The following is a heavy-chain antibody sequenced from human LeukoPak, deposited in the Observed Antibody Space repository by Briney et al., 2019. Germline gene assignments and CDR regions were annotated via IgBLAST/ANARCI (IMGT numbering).Heavy chain of an antibody. CDR2: IYWDDDK. D-gene: IGHD3-10*01. CDR1: GFSLTTSGVG. CDR3: AHIPTLVRGVIIKLPLRFDY. J-gene: IGHJ4*02. Sequence: ESGPTLVKPTQTLTLTCTFSGFSLTTSGVGVGWIRQPPGKALEWLALIYWDDDKRYSPSLKSRLTITKDTSKNQVVLTMTNMDPVDTATYYCAHIPTLVRGVIIKLPLRFDYWGQGTLVTVSS. V-gene: IGHV2-5*02.